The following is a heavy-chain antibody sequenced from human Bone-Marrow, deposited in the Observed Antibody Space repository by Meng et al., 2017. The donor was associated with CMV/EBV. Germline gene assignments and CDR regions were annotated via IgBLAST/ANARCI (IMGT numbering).Heavy chain of an antibody. Sequence: ASVKVSCKASGYTFTSYYMHWVRQAPGQGLEWMGIINPSGGSTSYAQKFQGRVTMTRDTSTSTVYMELSSLRSEDMAVYYCARARMVYSSSGAFDIWGQGTMVTVSS. CDR1: GYTFTSYY. D-gene: IGHD6-6*01. J-gene: IGHJ3*02. CDR2: INPSGGST. V-gene: IGHV1-46*01. CDR3: ARARMVYSSSGAFDI.